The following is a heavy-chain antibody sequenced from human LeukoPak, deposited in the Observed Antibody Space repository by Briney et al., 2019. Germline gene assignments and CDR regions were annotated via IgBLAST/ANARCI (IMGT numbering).Heavy chain of an antibody. V-gene: IGHV4-59*01. CDR3: ARVPVVPAATYYYGMDV. CDR2: IYYSGST. D-gene: IGHD2-2*01. CDR1: GGSISSYY. Sequence: SETLSLTCTVSGGSISSYYWSWIRQPPGKGLEWIGYIYYSGSTNYNPSLKSRVTISVDTSKNQFSLKLSSVTAADTAVYYCARVPVVPAATYYYGMDVWGQGTTVTVSS. J-gene: IGHJ6*02.